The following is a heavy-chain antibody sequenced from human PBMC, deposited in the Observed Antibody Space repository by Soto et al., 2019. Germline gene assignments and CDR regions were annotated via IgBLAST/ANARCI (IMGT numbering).Heavy chain of an antibody. V-gene: IGHV2-5*02. J-gene: IGHJ4*02. CDR2: IYWDDRK. D-gene: IGHD1-7*01. CDR1: GFSLSTSGVS. CDR3: AHFYNWDYRGPFDY. Sequence: QITLKESGPTLVKPRQTLTLTCTFSGFSLSTSGVSVGWVRLPPGKALEWLALIYWDDRKRYSPSLKSRVTITKDTSKNQVVLTMTNMDPVDTATYYCAHFYNWDYRGPFDYWGQGTLVTVSS.